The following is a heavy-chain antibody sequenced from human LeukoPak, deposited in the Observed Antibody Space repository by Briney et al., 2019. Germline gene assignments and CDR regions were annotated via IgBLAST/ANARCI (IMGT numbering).Heavy chain of an antibody. Sequence: SVKLSCKASGGTLSSDATSCVPQAPGQRLEWMGGIIPIFGTANYAQKFQGRVTITADESTSTAYMELSSLRSEDTAVYYCARGGDFHSSAFDYWGQGTLVTVSS. D-gene: IGHD6-25*01. CDR3: ARGGDFHSSAFDY. V-gene: IGHV1-69*01. J-gene: IGHJ4*02. CDR1: GGTLSSDA. CDR2: IIPIFGTA.